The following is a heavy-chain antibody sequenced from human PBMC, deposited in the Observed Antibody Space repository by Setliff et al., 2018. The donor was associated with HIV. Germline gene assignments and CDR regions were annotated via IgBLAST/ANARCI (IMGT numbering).Heavy chain of an antibody. J-gene: IGHJ4*02. CDR1: GFTFSYAW. V-gene: IGHV3-15*05. CDR2: IKSKTDGGAV. CDR3: TTDTPFGLKYYDKSGDYYALAY. Sequence: GESLKISCAASGFTFSYAWMSWVRQAPGKGLEWVGRIKSKTDGGAVDYAAPVKGRFAISRDDLKSKLYLEMNSLEIEDTAVYYCTTDTPFGLKYYDKSGDYYALAYRGQGALVTVSS. D-gene: IGHD2-21*01.